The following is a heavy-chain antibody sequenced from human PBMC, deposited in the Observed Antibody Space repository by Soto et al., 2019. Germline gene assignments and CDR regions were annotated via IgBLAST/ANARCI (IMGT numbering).Heavy chain of an antibody. V-gene: IGHV1-24*01. J-gene: IGHJ4*02. CDR1: GYTLTELS. Sequence: ASVKVSCKVSGYTLTELSMHWVRQAPGKGLEWMGGFDPEDGETIYAQKFQGRVTMTEDTSTDTAYMELSSLRSEDTAVYYCATDLHRLHLGELSCWGQGTLVTVSS. CDR2: FDPEDGET. CDR3: ATDLHRLHLGELSC. D-gene: IGHD3-16*02.